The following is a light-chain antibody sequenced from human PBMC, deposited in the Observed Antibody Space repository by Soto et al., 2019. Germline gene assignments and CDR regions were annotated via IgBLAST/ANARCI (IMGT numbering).Light chain of an antibody. CDR1: SGDVGGYDY. Sequence: QSVLTQPASVSGSPGQSIAISCTGTSGDVGGYDYVSWYQQHPDKAPKLMIYEVTKRPSWVSNRFSGSKSGNTASLTISGLQPGDEADYYCSSHTSGSTRVFGSGTKLTVL. CDR3: SSHTSGSTRV. V-gene: IGLV2-14*01. J-gene: IGLJ1*01. CDR2: EVT.